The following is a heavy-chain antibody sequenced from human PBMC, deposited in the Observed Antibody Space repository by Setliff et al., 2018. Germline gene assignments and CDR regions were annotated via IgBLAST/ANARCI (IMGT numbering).Heavy chain of an antibody. D-gene: IGHD5-18*01. CDR3: ARNGDVDTGFLGYYYYYYMDV. CDR1: GFTFSDYY. V-gene: IGHV3-11*04. CDR2: ISSSSRTK. Sequence: GGSLRLSCAASGFTFSDYYMSWIRQAPGKGLEWVSYISSSSRTKYYADSVKGRFTISRDNAKNSLYLQMNSLRAEDTAVYYCARNGDVDTGFLGYYYYYYMDVWGKGTTVTVSS. J-gene: IGHJ6*03.